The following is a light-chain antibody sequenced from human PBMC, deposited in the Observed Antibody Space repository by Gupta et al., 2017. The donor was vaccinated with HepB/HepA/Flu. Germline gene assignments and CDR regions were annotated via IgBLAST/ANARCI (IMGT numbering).Light chain of an antibody. CDR3: QNYNSAPRIT. CDR1: QGISNY. CDR2: AAS. Sequence: DIQMTQSPSSLSASVGDRVTITCRASQGISNYLAWYQQKPGKVPKLLIYAASTLQSGVPSRFSGSGSGTDFTLTIRSLQPEDVATYYCQNYNSAPRITFGPGTKVDIK. J-gene: IGKJ3*01. V-gene: IGKV1-27*01.